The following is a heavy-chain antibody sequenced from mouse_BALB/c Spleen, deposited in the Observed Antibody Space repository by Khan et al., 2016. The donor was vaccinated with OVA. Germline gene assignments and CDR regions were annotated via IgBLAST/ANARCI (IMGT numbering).Heavy chain of an antibody. CDR2: ISSGSSTI. J-gene: IGHJ2*01. V-gene: IGHV5-17*02. CDR3: ARDSNFDY. Sequence: VPLKQSGGGLVQPGGSRKLSCAASGFTFSRFGMHWVRQAPEKGLEWVAYISSGSSTIYYADTVKGRFTISRDNPKNTLFLQMTSLRSEDTAMYYCARDSNFDYWGQGTTLTGSS. CDR1: GFTFSRFG.